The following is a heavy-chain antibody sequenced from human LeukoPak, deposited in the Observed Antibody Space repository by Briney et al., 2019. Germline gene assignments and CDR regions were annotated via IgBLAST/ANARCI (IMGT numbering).Heavy chain of an antibody. CDR3: ARNPGYYDSSGYNFDY. CDR1: GFTFSSYS. D-gene: IGHD3-22*01. J-gene: IGHJ4*02. CDR2: ISSSSSTI. V-gene: IGHV3-48*01. Sequence: PGGSLRLSCAASGFTFSSYSMNWVRHAPGKGLEWVSYISSSSSTIYYADSVKGRFTISRDNAKNSLYLQMNSLRAEDTAVYYCARNPGYYDSSGYNFDYWGQGTLVTVSS.